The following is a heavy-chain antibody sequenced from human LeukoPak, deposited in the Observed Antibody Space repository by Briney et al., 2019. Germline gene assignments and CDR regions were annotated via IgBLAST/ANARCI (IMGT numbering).Heavy chain of an antibody. CDR3: ARGGCSSTSCLYYFDY. CDR2: INAGNGNT. D-gene: IGHD2-2*01. CDR1: GYTFTSYA. J-gene: IGHJ4*02. Sequence: ASVKVSCKASGYTFTSYAMHWVRQAPGQRLEWIGWINAGNGNTKYSQKFQGRVTITRDTSASTAYMELSSLRSEDTAVYYCARGGCSSTSCLYYFDYWGQGTLVTVSS. V-gene: IGHV1-3*01.